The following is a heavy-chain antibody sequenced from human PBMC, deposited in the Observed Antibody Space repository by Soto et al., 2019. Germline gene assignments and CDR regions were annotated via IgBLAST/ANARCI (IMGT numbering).Heavy chain of an antibody. CDR2: IYWDDNK. Sequence: KESGPTLVKPTQTLTLTCTFSGFSLSTRGVGVGWIRQPPGKALEWLALIYWDDNKRYSPSLKSRLTITKDTSKNQGVLTMTNMDPVDTATYDCADSWYCSGGICYYSNWFDPWGQGTLVTVSS. CDR3: ADSWYCSGGICYYSNWFDP. V-gene: IGHV2-5*02. D-gene: IGHD2-15*01. J-gene: IGHJ5*02. CDR1: GFSLSTRGVG.